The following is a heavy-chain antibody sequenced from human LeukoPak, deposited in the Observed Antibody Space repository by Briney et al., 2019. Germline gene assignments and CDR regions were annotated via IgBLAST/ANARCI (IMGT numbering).Heavy chain of an antibody. J-gene: IGHJ4*02. Sequence: GRSLRLSCAASGFTLSSYGMHWVRQAPGKGLEWVAVISYDGSNKYYADSVKGRFTISRDNSKNTLYLQMNSLRAEDTAVYYCAKDLGGYYYDSSGYYYENYFDYWGQGTLVTVSS. V-gene: IGHV3-30*18. D-gene: IGHD3-22*01. CDR2: ISYDGSNK. CDR1: GFTLSSYG. CDR3: AKDLGGYYYDSSGYYYENYFDY.